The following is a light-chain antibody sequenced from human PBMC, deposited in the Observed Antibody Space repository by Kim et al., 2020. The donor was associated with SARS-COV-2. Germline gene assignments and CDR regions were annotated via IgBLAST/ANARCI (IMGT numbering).Light chain of an antibody. CDR3: QQYGSSPLT. J-gene: IGKJ4*01. V-gene: IGKV3-20*01. CDR2: GAS. Sequence: LAPGERATLSCRASQSVSSSYLVWYQQKPGQAPRLLIYGASSRATGIPDRFSGSGSGTDFTLTISRLEPEEFAVYYCQQYGSSPLTFGGGTKVEI. CDR1: QSVSSSY.